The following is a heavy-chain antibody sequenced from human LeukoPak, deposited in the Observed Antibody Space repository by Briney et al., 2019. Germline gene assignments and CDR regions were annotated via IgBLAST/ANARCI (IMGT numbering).Heavy chain of an antibody. D-gene: IGHD4-17*01. J-gene: IGHJ4*02. Sequence: GGSLRLSCAASGFTVSSNYMSWVRQAPGKGLEWVGRIKPKTDGETTEYAAPVKDRFSISRDDSKSMMYLQMNSLKTEDTAVCYCAKDLYGDYDFDCWGQGTLVTVSS. V-gene: IGHV3-15*01. CDR3: AKDLYGDYDFDC. CDR1: GFTVSSNY. CDR2: IKPKTDGETT.